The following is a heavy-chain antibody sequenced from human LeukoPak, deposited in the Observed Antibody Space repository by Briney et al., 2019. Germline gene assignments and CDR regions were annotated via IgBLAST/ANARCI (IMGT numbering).Heavy chain of an antibody. V-gene: IGHV3-11*01. CDR3: ASVKQWPPYYFDY. CDR2: ISSSGSTI. J-gene: IGHJ4*02. CDR1: GFTFSDYY. Sequence: GGSLRLSCAASGFTFSDYYMSWIRQAPGKGLEWVSYISSSGSTIYYADSVKGRFTISRDNAKNSLYLQMNSLRAEDTAVYYCASVKQWPPYYFDYWGQGTLVTVSS. D-gene: IGHD6-19*01.